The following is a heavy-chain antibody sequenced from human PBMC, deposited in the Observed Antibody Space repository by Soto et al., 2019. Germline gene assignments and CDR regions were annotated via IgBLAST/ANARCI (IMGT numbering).Heavy chain of an antibody. CDR2: ISAYNGNT. J-gene: IGHJ4*02. CDR1: GYTFTSYG. CDR3: ARVYGIMITFGGVTFDY. D-gene: IGHD3-16*01. V-gene: IGHV1-18*01. Sequence: QVQLVQSGAEVKKPGASVKVSCKASGYTFTSYGISWVRQAPGQGLEWMGWISAYNGNTNYAQKLQGRVTITTDTSTSPAYMELRSLRSDDTAVYYCARVYGIMITFGGVTFDYWGQGTLVTVSS.